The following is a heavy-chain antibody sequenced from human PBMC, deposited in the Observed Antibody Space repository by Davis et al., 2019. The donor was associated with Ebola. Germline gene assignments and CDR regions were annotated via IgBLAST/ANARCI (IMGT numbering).Heavy chain of an antibody. CDR3: ARGDRWVPFDY. J-gene: IGHJ4*02. D-gene: IGHD5-24*01. V-gene: IGHV3-74*01. CDR2: INSDGSST. Sequence: HTGGSLRLSCAASGFTFSSYSMNWVRQAPGKGLVWVSRINSDGSSTNYADSVKGRFTISRDNAKNSLYLQMNSLRAEDTAVYYCARGDRWVPFDYWGQGTLVTVSS. CDR1: GFTFSSYS.